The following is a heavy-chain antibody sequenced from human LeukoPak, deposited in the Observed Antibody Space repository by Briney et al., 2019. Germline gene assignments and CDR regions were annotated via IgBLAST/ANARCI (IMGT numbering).Heavy chain of an antibody. D-gene: IGHD3-22*01. CDR1: GFTVSSNY. J-gene: IGHJ4*02. CDR3: AKDLGYYDGSGSFDY. Sequence: GGSLRLSCAASGFTVSSNYMSWVRQAPGKGLEWVSLISGDGGSTYYADSVKGRFTISRDNSKNSLYLQMNSLRTEDTALYYCAKDLGYYDGSGSFDYWGQGTLVTVSS. CDR2: ISGDGGST. V-gene: IGHV3-43*02.